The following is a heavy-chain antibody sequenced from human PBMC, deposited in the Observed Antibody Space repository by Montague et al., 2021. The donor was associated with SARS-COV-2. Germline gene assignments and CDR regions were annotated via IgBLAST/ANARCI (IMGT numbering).Heavy chain of an antibody. CDR1: GDSVAGHSAT. V-gene: IGHV6-1*01. D-gene: IGHD1-1*01. J-gene: IGHJ6*02. CDR3: TSGREGNYNVMDV. Sequence: CAISGDSVAGHSATWNGVRQAPSRGLEWLGRPYYRSKWYNDYAVSVRGRVTINPDTSKNQFSLQLNSATPEDTAIYYCTSGREGNYNVMDVWGQGTTVTVSS. CDR2: PYYRSKWYN.